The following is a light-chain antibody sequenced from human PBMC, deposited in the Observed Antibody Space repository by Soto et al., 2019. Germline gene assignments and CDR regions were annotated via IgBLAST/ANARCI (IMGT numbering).Light chain of an antibody. Sequence: EILLTQSPGTLSLSPGERVTPSCRASQTVSSTYLAWYQQKLGQAPRLLIYGASRRATGIPDRFSGSGSGTDFTLTIGRLEPEDFAVYYCQHYGTSLTFGGGTTVEI. J-gene: IGKJ4*01. V-gene: IGKV3-20*01. CDR3: QHYGTSLT. CDR1: QTVSSTY. CDR2: GAS.